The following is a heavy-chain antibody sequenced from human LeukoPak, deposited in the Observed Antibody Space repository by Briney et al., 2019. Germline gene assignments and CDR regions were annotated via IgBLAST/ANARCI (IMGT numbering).Heavy chain of an antibody. Sequence: GGSLRLSCAASGFTFSSYGMHWVRQAPGKGLEWVAVIWYDGSNKYYADSVKGRFTISRDISKNTLYLQMNSLRAEDTAVYYCARERGSGWYYYGMDVWGQGTTVTVSS. D-gene: IGHD6-19*01. J-gene: IGHJ6*02. CDR1: GFTFSSYG. CDR2: IWYDGSNK. CDR3: ARERGSGWYYYGMDV. V-gene: IGHV3-33*01.